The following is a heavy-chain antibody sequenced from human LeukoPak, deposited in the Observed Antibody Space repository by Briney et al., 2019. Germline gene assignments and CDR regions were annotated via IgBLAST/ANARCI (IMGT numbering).Heavy chain of an antibody. CDR1: GGSISSGGYY. D-gene: IGHD3-22*01. Sequence: SETLSLTCTVSGGSISSGGYYWRWIRQHPGKGLEWIGYIYYSGSTYYNPSLKSRVTISVDTSKNQFSLKLSSVTAADTAVYYCARDSSGYYGGFDYWGQGTLVTVSS. CDR3: ARDSSGYYGGFDY. CDR2: IYYSGST. V-gene: IGHV4-31*03. J-gene: IGHJ4*02.